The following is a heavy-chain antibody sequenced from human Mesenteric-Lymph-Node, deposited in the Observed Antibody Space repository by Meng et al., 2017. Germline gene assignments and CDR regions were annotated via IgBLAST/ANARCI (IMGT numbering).Heavy chain of an antibody. CDR1: GGSISTHY. CDR3: TRGDYAYYGMDV. D-gene: IGHD4-17*01. Sequence: SETLSLTCTVSGGSISTHYWSWIRQAPGKGLEWIGNIYYSGSTNYNPSLKSRATISIDTSKDQFSLNLTSVVTADTAVYYCTRGDYAYYGMDVWGQGAPVTVSS. J-gene: IGHJ6*01. V-gene: IGHV4-59*11. CDR2: IYYSGST.